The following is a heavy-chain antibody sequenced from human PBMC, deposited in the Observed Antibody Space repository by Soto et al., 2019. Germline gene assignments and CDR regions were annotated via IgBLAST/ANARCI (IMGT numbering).Heavy chain of an antibody. D-gene: IGHD3-22*01. Sequence: PGGSLRLSCAACGFTFSSYGMHWVRQAPGKGLEWVAVISYDGSNKYYADSVKGRFTISRDNSKNTLYLQMNSLRAEDTAVYYCAKRAGTVVVITPYYFDYWGQGTLVTVSA. CDR3: AKRAGTVVVITPYYFDY. CDR1: GFTFSSYG. J-gene: IGHJ4*02. CDR2: ISYDGSNK. V-gene: IGHV3-30*18.